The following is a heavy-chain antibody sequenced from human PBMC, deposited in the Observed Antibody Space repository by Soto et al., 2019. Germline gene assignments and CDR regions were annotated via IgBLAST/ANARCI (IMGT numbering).Heavy chain of an antibody. D-gene: IGHD6-13*01. Sequence: LRLSCAASGFTFSSYSMNWVRQAPGKGLEWVSSISSSSSYIYYADSVKGRFTISRDNAKNSLYLQMNSLRAEDTAVYYCAREGYSRGAFDIWGQGTMVTVSS. CDR3: AREGYSRGAFDI. CDR2: ISSSSSYI. J-gene: IGHJ3*02. CDR1: GFTFSSYS. V-gene: IGHV3-21*01.